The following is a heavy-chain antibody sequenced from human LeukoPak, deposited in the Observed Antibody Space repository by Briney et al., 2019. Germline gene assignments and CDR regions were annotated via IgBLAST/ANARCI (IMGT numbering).Heavy chain of an antibody. V-gene: IGHV4-34*01. CDR2: INHSGST. D-gene: IGHD4-11*01. Sequence: SETLSLTCAVYGGSFSGYYWSWIRQPPGKGLEWIGEINHSGSTNYNPSLKSRVTISVDTSKNQFSLKLSSVTAADTAVYYCASLRRYSNSKSYYYYYYMDVWGKGTTVTVSS. J-gene: IGHJ6*03. CDR3: ASLRRYSNSKSYYYYYYMDV. CDR1: GGSFSGYY.